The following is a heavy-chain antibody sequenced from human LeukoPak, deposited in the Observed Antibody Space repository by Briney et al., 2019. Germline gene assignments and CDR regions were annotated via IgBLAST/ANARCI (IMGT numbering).Heavy chain of an antibody. CDR3: SMSRIFWGAFDF. J-gene: IGHJ4*02. CDR1: GVSINTNSYF. V-gene: IGHV4-39*02. D-gene: IGHD3-16*01. CDR2: FYHLEST. Sequence: SETLSLTCIVSGVSINTNSYFWGWTRQSPGKGLDGIGSFYHLESTNYIPSLKTRVTVSVDTSRNHFSLKMTSVTAADTAVYYCSMSRIFWGAFDFWGQGSLVTVSS.